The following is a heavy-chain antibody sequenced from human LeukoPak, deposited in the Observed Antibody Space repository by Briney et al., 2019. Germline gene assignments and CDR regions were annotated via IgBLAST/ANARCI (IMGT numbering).Heavy chain of an antibody. CDR3: ARGIGGSGYYYRYYYYYMDV. CDR2: INHSGST. J-gene: IGHJ6*03. CDR1: GGSFSGYY. D-gene: IGHD3-22*01. Sequence: KSSETLSLTCAVYGGSFSGYYWSWIRQPPGKGLEWIGEINHSGSTNYNPSLKSRVTISVDASKNQFSLKLSSVTAADTAVYYCARGIGGSGYYYRYYYYYMDVWGKGTTVTVSS. V-gene: IGHV4-34*01.